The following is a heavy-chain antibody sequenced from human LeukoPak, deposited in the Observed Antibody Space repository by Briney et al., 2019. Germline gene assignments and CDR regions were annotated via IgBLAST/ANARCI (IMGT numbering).Heavy chain of an antibody. D-gene: IGHD3-10*01. CDR2: ISSNGGST. CDR1: GFTFSRYA. CDR3: VKDGAIDVVRGVISPFDY. V-gene: IGHV3-64D*06. Sequence: GGSLRLSCAASGFTFSRYAMHWVRQAPGKGLEYVSAISSNGGSTYYADSVKGRFTISRDNSKNTLYLQMSSLRAEDTAVYYCVKDGAIDVVRGVISPFDYWGQGTLVTVSS. J-gene: IGHJ4*02.